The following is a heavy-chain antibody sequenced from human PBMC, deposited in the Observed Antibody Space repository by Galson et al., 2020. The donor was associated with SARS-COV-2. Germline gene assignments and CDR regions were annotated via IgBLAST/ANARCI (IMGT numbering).Heavy chain of an antibody. CDR3: ARDRNCSGGSCSDFDY. V-gene: IGHV4-31*03. Sequence: SETLSLTCTVSGGSISSGGYYWSWIRQHPGKGLEWIGYIYYSGSTYYNPSLKSRVTISVDTSKNQLSLKLSSVTAADTAVYYCARDRNCSGGSCSDFDYWGQGTLVTVSS. D-gene: IGHD2-15*01. J-gene: IGHJ4*02. CDR1: GGSISSGGYY. CDR2: IYYSGST.